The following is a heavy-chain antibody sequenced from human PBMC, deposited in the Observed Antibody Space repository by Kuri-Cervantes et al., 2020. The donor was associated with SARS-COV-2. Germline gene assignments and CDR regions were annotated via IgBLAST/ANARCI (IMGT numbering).Heavy chain of an antibody. Sequence: ETLSLTCAASGFVFDDYMMHWVRQRPGKGLEWVSRISSDGDTRGYGASVKGRFDISRDNSRKSLYLQMNSLRAEDTALYYCAKDRHDYSNAFDIWGQGTMVTVSS. CDR2: ISSDGDTR. D-gene: IGHD4-11*01. V-gene: IGHV3-43*01. CDR3: AKDRHDYSNAFDI. J-gene: IGHJ3*02. CDR1: GFVFDDYM.